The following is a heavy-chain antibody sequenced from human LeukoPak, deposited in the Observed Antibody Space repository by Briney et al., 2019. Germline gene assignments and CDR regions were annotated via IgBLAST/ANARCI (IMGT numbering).Heavy chain of an antibody. CDR3: AKQVSCDTTTCYSGMPPDY. J-gene: IGHJ4*02. CDR2: ISGSDGSR. D-gene: IGHD2/OR15-2a*01. V-gene: IGHV3-23*01. Sequence: GGSLRLSCAASGFPFSRYAMSWVRQTPERGLEWVSVISGSDGSRYYADSVKGRFTISRDDSRNTVYLQMNNLRAEDTAVYYCAKQVSCDTTTCYSGMPPDYWGQGTLVTVSS. CDR1: GFPFSRYA.